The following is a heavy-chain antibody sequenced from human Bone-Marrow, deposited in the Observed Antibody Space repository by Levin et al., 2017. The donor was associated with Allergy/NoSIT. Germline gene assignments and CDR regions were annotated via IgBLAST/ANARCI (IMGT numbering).Heavy chain of an antibody. CDR3: ARVIVTLNWFDP. CDR1: GGSFSGYY. Sequence: SETLSLTCAVYGGSFSGYYWSWIRQPPGKGLEWIGEINHSGSTNYNPSLKSRVTISVDTSKNQFSLKLSSVTAADTAVYYCARVIVTLNWFDPWGQGTLVTVSS. V-gene: IGHV4-34*01. CDR2: INHSGST. D-gene: IGHD2/OR15-2a*01. J-gene: IGHJ5*02.